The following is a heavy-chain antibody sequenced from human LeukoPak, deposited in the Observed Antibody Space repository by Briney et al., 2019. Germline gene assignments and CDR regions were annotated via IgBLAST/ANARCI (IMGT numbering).Heavy chain of an antibody. Sequence: SVTLSLTCTVSGGSISNYYWSWVRQPAGKGLEWIGRIHTSGSTNYKPSLKSRVTMSVDTSKNQLSLKVTSVTAADTAVYYCARGGPSFDLWGRGTQVTVSS. CDR2: IHTSGST. CDR3: ARGGPSFDL. V-gene: IGHV4-4*07. CDR1: GGSISNYY. J-gene: IGHJ2*01.